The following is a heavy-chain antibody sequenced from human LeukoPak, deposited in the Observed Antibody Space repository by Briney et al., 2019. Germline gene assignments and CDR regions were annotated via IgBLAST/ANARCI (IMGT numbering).Heavy chain of an antibody. CDR3: ARGGYEYYYMDV. CDR2: IYISGST. D-gene: IGHD3-16*01. Sequence: SETLSLTCTVSGGSIGNYYWSWIRQPAGKGLEWIGRIYISGSTNYNPSLKSRVTMSVDTYKNQFSLKLSSVTAADTAVYYCARGGYEYYYMDVWGQGTLVTVSS. J-gene: IGHJ6*03. V-gene: IGHV4-4*07. CDR1: GGSIGNYY.